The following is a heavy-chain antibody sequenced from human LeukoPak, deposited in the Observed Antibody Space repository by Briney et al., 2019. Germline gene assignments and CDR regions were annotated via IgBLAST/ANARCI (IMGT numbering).Heavy chain of an antibody. CDR3: AREPDMITFGVGGY. CDR1: GFTFSSYS. CDR2: ISSSSSYI. V-gene: IGHV3-21*01. J-gene: IGHJ4*02. Sequence: PGGSLRLSCAASGFTFSSYSMNWVRQAPGKGLEWVSSISSSSSYIYYADSVKGRFTISRDNAKNSLYLQMNSLRAEDTAVYYCAREPDMITFGVGGYWGQGTLVTVSS. D-gene: IGHD3-16*01.